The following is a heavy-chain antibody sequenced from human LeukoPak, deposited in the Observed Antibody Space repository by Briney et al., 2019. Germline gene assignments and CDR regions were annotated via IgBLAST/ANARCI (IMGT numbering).Heavy chain of an antibody. D-gene: IGHD2-2*01. J-gene: IGHJ3*02. V-gene: IGHV3-23*01. CDR1: GFTFSSYA. CDR2: ISGSGVGT. Sequence: GVLRLSCAASGFTFSSYAMSWVRQAPGKGLEWVSAISGSGVGTYYADSVKGRFTISRDNSKNTLYLQMNSLRAEDTAVYYCAKVVIPAAQGGAFDIWGQGTMVTVSS. CDR3: AKVVIPAAQGGAFDI.